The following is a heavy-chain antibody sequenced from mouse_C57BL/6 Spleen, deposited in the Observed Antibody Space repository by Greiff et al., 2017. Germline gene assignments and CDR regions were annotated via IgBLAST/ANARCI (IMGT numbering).Heavy chain of an antibody. V-gene: IGHV1-64*01. CDR2: IHPNSGST. D-gene: IGHD2-4*01. Sequence: QVHVKQPGAELVKPGASVKLSCKASGYTFTSYWMHWVKQRPGQGLEWIGMIHPNSGSTNYNEKFKSKATLTVDKSSSTAYMQLSSLTSEDSAVYYCAAYDYAWFAYWGQGTLVTVSA. CDR3: AAYDYAWFAY. CDR1: GYTFTSYW. J-gene: IGHJ3*01.